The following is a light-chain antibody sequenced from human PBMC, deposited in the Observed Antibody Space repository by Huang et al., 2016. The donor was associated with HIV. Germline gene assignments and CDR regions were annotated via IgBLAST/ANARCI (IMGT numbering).Light chain of an antibody. CDR3: QQGYSAPYT. CDR2: CAS. Sequence: DIRMTQSPFSVSASGGDTVTIICRASQNINTYLNWYKQKPGRAPNLLIYCASSLQSGVPSRFSAGGSGAHFTLPVTNLQPEDFATYYCQQGYSAPYTFGQGAKLHIK. CDR1: QNINTY. J-gene: IGKJ2*01. V-gene: IGKV1-39*01.